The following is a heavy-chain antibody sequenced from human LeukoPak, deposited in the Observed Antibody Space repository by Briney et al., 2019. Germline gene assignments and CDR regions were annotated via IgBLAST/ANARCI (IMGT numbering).Heavy chain of an antibody. J-gene: IGHJ6*04. V-gene: IGHV3-48*03. CDR3: AELGITMIGGV. Sequence: GGSLRLSCAASGFTFSSYEMSWVRQAPGKGLEWVSYISSSGSTIYYADSVKGRFTISRDNAKNSLYLQMNSLRAEDTTVYYCAELGITMIGGVWGKGTTVTISS. CDR2: ISSSGSTI. D-gene: IGHD3-10*02. CDR1: GFTFSSYE.